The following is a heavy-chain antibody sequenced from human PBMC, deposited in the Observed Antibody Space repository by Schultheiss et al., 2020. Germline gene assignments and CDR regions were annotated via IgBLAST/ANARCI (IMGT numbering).Heavy chain of an antibody. CDR2: IYYSGST. CDR1: GGSISSYY. CDR3: ARGASSSHPGYYYYGMDV. V-gene: IGHV4-59*01. J-gene: IGHJ6*02. Sequence: SETLTLTCTVSGGSISSYYWSWIRHPPGKGLEWIGYIYYSGSTNYNPSLKSRVTISVDTSKNQFSLKLSSVTAADTAVYYCARGASSSHPGYYYYGMDVWGQGTTVTVSS. D-gene: IGHD6-13*01.